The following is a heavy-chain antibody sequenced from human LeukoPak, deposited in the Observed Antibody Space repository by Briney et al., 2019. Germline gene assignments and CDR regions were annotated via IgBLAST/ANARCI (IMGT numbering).Heavy chain of an antibody. D-gene: IGHD4-17*01. V-gene: IGHV3-30*04. CDR2: ISYDGSNE. CDR3: ARLSTVTTFDY. CDR1: GFSFSSYA. J-gene: IGHJ4*02. Sequence: GRSLRLSCAASGFSFSSYAMHWVRQAPGKGLEWVAVISYDGSNEYYPDSVKGRFTISRDNAKNSLYLQMNSLRAEDTAVYYCARLSTVTTFDYWGQGTLVTVSS.